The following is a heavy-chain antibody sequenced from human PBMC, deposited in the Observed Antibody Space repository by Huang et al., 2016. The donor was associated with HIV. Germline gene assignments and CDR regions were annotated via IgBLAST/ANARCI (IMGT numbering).Heavy chain of an antibody. J-gene: IGHJ6*02. CDR2: MRQDESEK. CDR3: ATKTAGMDI. Sequence: VSQAPGKGLEWVANMRQDESEKYYVDSVKGRFNISRDNAKKVVFLEMNNVRVEDTATYFCATKTAGMDIWGQGTTVTVS. D-gene: IGHD1-7*01. V-gene: IGHV3-7*03.